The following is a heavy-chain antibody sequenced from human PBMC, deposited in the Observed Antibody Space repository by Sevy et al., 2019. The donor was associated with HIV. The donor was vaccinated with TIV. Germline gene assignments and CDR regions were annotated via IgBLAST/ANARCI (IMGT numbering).Heavy chain of an antibody. CDR1: GGSISNFY. Sequence: SETLSLTCTVSGGSISNFYWSWIRQPPGKGLEWIGNIYYSASTNYNPSLKSRVTISVDTSKNQLSLRLNSVTAADTAVYYCAREPPYYDILSGYSYGMDAWGQGTTVTVSS. V-gene: IGHV4-59*01. CDR2: IYYSAST. J-gene: IGHJ6*02. D-gene: IGHD3-9*01. CDR3: AREPPYYDILSGYSYGMDA.